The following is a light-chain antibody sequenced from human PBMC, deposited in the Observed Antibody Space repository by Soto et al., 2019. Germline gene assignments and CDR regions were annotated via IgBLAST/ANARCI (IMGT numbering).Light chain of an antibody. Sequence: QSALTQPASVSGSPGQSITISCTGTSSDVGSYNLVSWYQQHPGKAPKLMIYEGSKRPSGVSNRFSGSKSGNTASLTISGLQAEDEADYYCCSYAGSKVFGTGTKVDRP. V-gene: IGLV2-23*01. J-gene: IGLJ1*01. CDR2: EGS. CDR1: SSDVGSYNL. CDR3: CSYAGSKV.